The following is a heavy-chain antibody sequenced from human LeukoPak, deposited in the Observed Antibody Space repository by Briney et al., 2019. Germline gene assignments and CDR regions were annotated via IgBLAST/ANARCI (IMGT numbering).Heavy chain of an antibody. Sequence: GGSLRLSCAASGFTFDDYAMHWVRQAPGKGLEWVSGISWNSGSIGYADSVKGRFTISRDNAKNSLYLQMNSLRAEDMALYYCAKDIYRVAEGYFDYWGQGTLVTVSS. D-gene: IGHD2-15*01. J-gene: IGHJ4*02. CDR2: ISWNSGSI. CDR1: GFTFDDYA. V-gene: IGHV3-9*03. CDR3: AKDIYRVAEGYFDY.